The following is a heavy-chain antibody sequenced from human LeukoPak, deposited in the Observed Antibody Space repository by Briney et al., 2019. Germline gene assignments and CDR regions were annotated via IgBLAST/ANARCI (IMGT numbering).Heavy chain of an antibody. D-gene: IGHD6-19*01. CDR3: ARELVSGGWYGIDY. CDR2: TYYRSKWYN. Sequence: SQTLSLTCAISGDSVSSNSAAWNWIRQSPSRGLEWLGRTYYRSKWYNDYAVSVKSRITINPDTSKNLLSLQLNSVTPEDTAVYYCARELVSGGWYGIDYWGQGTLVTVSS. V-gene: IGHV6-1*01. J-gene: IGHJ4*02. CDR1: GDSVSSNSAA.